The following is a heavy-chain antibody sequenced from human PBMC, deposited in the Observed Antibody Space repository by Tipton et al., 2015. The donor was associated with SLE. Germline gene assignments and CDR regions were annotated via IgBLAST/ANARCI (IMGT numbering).Heavy chain of an antibody. J-gene: IGHJ4*02. CDR2: TDFRGST. D-gene: IGHD3-22*01. CDR3: ARISDDYYYDSSGLGHYFDY. V-gene: IGHV4-59*12. Sequence: TLSLTCTVSGGSISSFYWMWIRQPPGKGLEWVGYTDFRGSTNYNPSLKSRVTISVDTSKNQFSLKLSSVTAADTAVYYCARISDDYYYDSSGLGHYFDYWGQGTLVTVSS. CDR1: GGSISSFY.